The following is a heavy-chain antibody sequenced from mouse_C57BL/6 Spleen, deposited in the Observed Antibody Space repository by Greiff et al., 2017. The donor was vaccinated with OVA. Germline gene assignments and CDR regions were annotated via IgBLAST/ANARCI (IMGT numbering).Heavy chain of an antibody. Sequence: EVQRVESGPGMVKPSQSLSLTCTVTGYSITSGYDWHWIRHFPGNKLEWMGYISYSGSTNYNPSLKSRISITHDTSKNHFFLKLNSVTTEDTATYYCARVLRPYWYFDVWGTGTTVTVSS. CDR1: GYSITSGYD. J-gene: IGHJ1*03. D-gene: IGHD1-1*01. V-gene: IGHV3-1*01. CDR2: ISYSGST. CDR3: ARVLRPYWYFDV.